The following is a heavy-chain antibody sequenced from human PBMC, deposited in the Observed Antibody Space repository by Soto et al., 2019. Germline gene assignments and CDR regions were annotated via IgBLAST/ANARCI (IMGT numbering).Heavy chain of an antibody. D-gene: IGHD3-22*01. V-gene: IGHV1-3*01. CDR1: GYTFTNYV. Sequence: ASVKVSCKASGYTFTNYVMHWVRQAPGQRLEWMGSINAGDDNTKYSQKFQGRVTITTDTSASTAYMELSSLRSDDTAVYYCARESGYPLDYWGQGTLVTVSS. CDR2: INAGDDNT. J-gene: IGHJ4*02. CDR3: ARESGYPLDY.